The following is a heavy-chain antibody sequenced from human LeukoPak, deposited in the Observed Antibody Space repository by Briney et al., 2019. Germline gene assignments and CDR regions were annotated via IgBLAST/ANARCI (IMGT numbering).Heavy chain of an antibody. J-gene: IGHJ4*02. D-gene: IGHD3-9*01. V-gene: IGHV3-30*02. CDR2: IRYDGSNK. CDR1: GFTFSSYG. Sequence: PGGSLRLSCAASGFTFSSYGMHWVRQAPGKGLEWVAFIRYDGSNKYYADSVKGRFTISRDNSKNTLYLQMNSLRAEDTAVYYCAKASDYDILTGGYNYPFDYWGQGTLVTVSS. CDR3: AKASDYDILTGGYNYPFDY.